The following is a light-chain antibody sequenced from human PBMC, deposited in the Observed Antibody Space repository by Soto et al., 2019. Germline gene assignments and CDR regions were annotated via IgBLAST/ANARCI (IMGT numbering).Light chain of an antibody. V-gene: IGKV1-5*01. CDR2: GAS. Sequence: DIQMTQSPATLSASIGDRVTITCRASQIISNWLAWYQQKPGKAPNLLIYGASSLQTGVPSRFSGSASGTEFTLIISSLQPDDFATYYCQQYDRYPYTFGQGTKLEIK. CDR1: QIISNW. CDR3: QQYDRYPYT. J-gene: IGKJ2*01.